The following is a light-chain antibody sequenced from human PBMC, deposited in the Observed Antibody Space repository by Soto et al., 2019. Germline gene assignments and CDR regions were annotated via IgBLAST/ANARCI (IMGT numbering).Light chain of an antibody. CDR2: MAS. CDR3: QQYYSCPKT. J-gene: IGKJ4*01. V-gene: IGKV1-5*03. Sequence: DVQMTQSPSPLSASIGDTVTITCRASQTIVTWLAWYQQKPGRPPKLLIYMASILESGVPSRLSGRGSGTEFTLTISGLQADDVGIYYCQQYYSCPKTFGEGTKVDI. CDR1: QTIVTW.